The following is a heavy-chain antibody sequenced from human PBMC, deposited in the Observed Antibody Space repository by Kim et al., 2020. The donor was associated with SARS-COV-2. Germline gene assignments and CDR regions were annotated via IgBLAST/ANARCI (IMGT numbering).Heavy chain of an antibody. CDR3: AREGKIAVAGLRLSPDPRFDY. CDR1: GYTFTSYY. V-gene: IGHV1-46*01. D-gene: IGHD6-19*01. J-gene: IGHJ4*02. CDR2: INPSGGST. Sequence: ASVKVSCKASGYTFTSYYMHWVRQAPGQGLEWMGIINPSGGSTSYAQKFQGRVTMTRDTSTSTVYMELSSLRSEDTAVYYCAREGKIAVAGLRLSPDPRFDYWGQGTLVTVSS.